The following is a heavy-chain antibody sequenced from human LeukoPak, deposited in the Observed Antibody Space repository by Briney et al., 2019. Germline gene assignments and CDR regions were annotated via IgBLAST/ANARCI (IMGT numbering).Heavy chain of an antibody. CDR1: GFTFSDYS. CDR2: ISWNSGSI. V-gene: IGHV3-9*01. J-gene: IGHJ1*01. D-gene: IGHD2-15*01. Sequence: GGSLRLSCAASGFTFSDYSMNWVRQAPGKGLEWVSGISWNSGSIGYADSVKGRFTISRDNAKNSLYLQMNSLRAEDTALYYCAKDIGGGSFEYFQHWGQGTLVTVSS. CDR3: AKDIGGGSFEYFQH.